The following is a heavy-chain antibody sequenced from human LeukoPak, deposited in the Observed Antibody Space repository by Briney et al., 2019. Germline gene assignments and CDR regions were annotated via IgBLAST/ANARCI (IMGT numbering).Heavy chain of an antibody. CDR2: INWNGGST. CDR3: ARDKAHRYYYYSSGYYYDAFDI. D-gene: IGHD3-22*01. CDR1: GFTFDDYG. Sequence: GGSLRLSCAASGFTFDDYGMSWVRQAPGKGLEWVSGINWNGGSTDYADSVKGRFTISRDNAKNSLYLQMNSLRAEDTALYYCARDKAHRYYYYSSGYYYDAFDIWGQGTMVTVSS. J-gene: IGHJ3*02. V-gene: IGHV3-20*04.